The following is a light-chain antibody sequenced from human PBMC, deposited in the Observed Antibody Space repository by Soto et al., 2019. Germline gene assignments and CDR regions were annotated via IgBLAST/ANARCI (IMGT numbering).Light chain of an antibody. Sequence: DIVMTQSPLSLGVTPGEPSSMSCRASESLLYSDGDNYLDWYLQKPGQSPQLLIYLASNRASGVPARFSGSGSGTYFTLKISRVEAEDVGLYYCMQALQTPNTFGQGTRLEIK. CDR2: LAS. J-gene: IGKJ5*01. CDR3: MQALQTPNT. V-gene: IGKV2-28*01. CDR1: ESLLYSDGDNY.